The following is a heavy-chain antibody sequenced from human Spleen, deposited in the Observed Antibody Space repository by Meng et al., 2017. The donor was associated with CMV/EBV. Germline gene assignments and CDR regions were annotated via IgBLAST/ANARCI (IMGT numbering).Heavy chain of an antibody. CDR1: GFRGGYYA. V-gene: IGHV3-30-3*01. D-gene: IGHD1-26*01. CDR3: ARDSRLGTTRRLDY. J-gene: IGHJ4*02. Sequence: SGFRGGYYAMHWVSQGPGKGLEWVAVISYNGSSEHNAESVKGRFTISRDNSKNTLYLQMITLRPDDTAVYYCARDSRLGTTRRLDYWGQGTLVTVSS. CDR2: ISYNGSSE.